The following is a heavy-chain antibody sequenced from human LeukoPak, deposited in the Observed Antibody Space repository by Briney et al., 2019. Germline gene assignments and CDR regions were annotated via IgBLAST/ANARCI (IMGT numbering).Heavy chain of an antibody. CDR2: INSDGSST. CDR3: ARGYCSTTNCPGYYGMDV. Sequence: GGSLRLSCAASGFTFSYYWMHWVRQAPGKGLVWVSRINSDGSSTNYADSVKGRFTISRDNAKNTLYLQMNSLRAEDTAVYYCARGYCSTTNCPGYYGMDVWGQGTTVTVSS. J-gene: IGHJ6*02. V-gene: IGHV3-74*01. D-gene: IGHD2-2*01. CDR1: GFTFSYYW.